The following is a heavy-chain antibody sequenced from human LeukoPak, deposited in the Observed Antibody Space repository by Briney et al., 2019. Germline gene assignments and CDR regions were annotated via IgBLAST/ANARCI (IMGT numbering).Heavy chain of an antibody. Sequence: PSETLPLTCTVSGGSISSYYWSWIRQPPGKGLEWIGYIYYSGSTNYNPSLKSRVTISVDTSKNQFSLKLSSVTAADTAVYYCASQIGGGYFDYWGQGTLVTVSS. CDR2: IYYSGST. CDR3: ASQIGGGYFDY. V-gene: IGHV4-59*08. CDR1: GGSISSYY. D-gene: IGHD3-16*01. J-gene: IGHJ4*02.